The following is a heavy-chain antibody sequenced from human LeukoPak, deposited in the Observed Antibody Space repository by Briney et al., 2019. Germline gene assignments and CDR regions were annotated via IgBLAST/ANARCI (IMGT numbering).Heavy chain of an antibody. CDR3: ARLVAIPDAFDI. V-gene: IGHV5-51*01. CDR2: IFPGDSDT. J-gene: IGHJ3*02. Sequence: GSSLKISSRVFGYSFSSYWICWVRQMPGKGLEWMGIIFPGDSDTRYSPSFQGQVTISADKSINTAYLQWSNLKAADTAMYFCARLVAIPDAFDIWGQGTMVTVSS. CDR1: GYSFSSYW. D-gene: IGHD2-2*02.